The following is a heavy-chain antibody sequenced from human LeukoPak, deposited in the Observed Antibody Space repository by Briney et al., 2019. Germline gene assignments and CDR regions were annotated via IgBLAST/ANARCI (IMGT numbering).Heavy chain of an antibody. CDR3: ARAEEDRSGSFCGGY. J-gene: IGHJ4*02. V-gene: IGHV1-69*04. Sequence: ASVKVSFRASAPFFSHAITWVRQAPGQGLEWMGRLIPIVDLVNSAQKFQGRVTFTPHKSTTTAYMELSSMRSEDTAVYYCARAEEDRSGSFCGGYWGQGTLITVSS. D-gene: IGHD3-10*01. CDR2: LIPIVDLV. CDR1: APFFSHA.